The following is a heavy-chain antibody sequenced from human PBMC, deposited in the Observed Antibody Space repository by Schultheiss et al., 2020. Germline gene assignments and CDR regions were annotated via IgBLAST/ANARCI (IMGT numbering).Heavy chain of an antibody. V-gene: IGHV4-34*01. CDR2: IYYSGST. CDR1: GGSFSGYY. Sequence: GSMRLSCAVYGGSFSGYYWSWIRQPPGKGLEWIGSIYYSGSTYYNPSLKSRVTISVDTSKNQFSLKLSSVTAADTAVYYCARLGLTTTFDYWGQGPLVTVAS. CDR3: ARLGLTTTFDY. J-gene: IGHJ4*02. D-gene: IGHD4-17*01.